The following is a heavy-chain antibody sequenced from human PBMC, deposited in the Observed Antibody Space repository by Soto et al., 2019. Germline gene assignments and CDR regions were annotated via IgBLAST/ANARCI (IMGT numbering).Heavy chain of an antibody. CDR2: IIPIFSTA. Sequence: GASVKVSCKASGGTFSSYAISWVRQAPGQVLEWMGGIIPIFSTANYAQKFQGRVTITADESTSTAYMELSSLRSEDTAVYYCARDPFIAVAVSYYYYGMDVWGQGTTVTVSS. J-gene: IGHJ6*02. D-gene: IGHD6-19*01. CDR1: GGTFSSYA. CDR3: ARDPFIAVAVSYYYYGMDV. V-gene: IGHV1-69*13.